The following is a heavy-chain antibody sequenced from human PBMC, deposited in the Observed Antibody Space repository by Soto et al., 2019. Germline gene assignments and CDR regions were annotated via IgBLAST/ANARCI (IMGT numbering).Heavy chain of an antibody. Sequence: GASVKVSCKASGYTFTSYGISWVRQAPGQGLEWMGWISAYNGNTNYAQKLQGRVTMTTDTSTSTAYMELRSLRSDDTAVYYCAASPYDFWSGYFSGYYGMDVWGQGXTVTVYS. V-gene: IGHV1-18*01. J-gene: IGHJ6*02. D-gene: IGHD3-3*01. CDR2: ISAYNGNT. CDR3: AASPYDFWSGYFSGYYGMDV. CDR1: GYTFTSYG.